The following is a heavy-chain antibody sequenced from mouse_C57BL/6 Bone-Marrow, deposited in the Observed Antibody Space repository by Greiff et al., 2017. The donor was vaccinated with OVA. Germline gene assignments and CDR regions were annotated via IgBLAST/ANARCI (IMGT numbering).Heavy chain of an antibody. CDR1: GYTFTSYG. V-gene: IGHV1-81*01. Sequence: VQLQQSGAELARPGASVKLSCKASGYTFTSYGISWVKQRTGQGLEWIGEIYPRSGNTYYNEKFKGKATLTADKSSSTAYMELRSLTSEDSAVYFCARQGGSSSGYAMDYWGQGTSVTVSS. D-gene: IGHD1-1*01. J-gene: IGHJ4*01. CDR3: ARQGGSSSGYAMDY. CDR2: IYPRSGNT.